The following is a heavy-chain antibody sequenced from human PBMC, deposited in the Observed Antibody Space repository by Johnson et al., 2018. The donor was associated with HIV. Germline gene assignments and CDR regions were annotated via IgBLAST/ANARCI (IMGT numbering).Heavy chain of an antibody. CDR3: ARVRGGRENAFDI. CDR2: IRSDGSNK. CDR1: GFTFSSYG. D-gene: IGHD1-26*01. Sequence: QVQLVESGGGVVQPGGSLRLSCAASGFTFSSYGMHWVRQAPGKGLEWVAFIRSDGSNKYYGDSVKGRFTISRDNSKNTLYLQMNSPRVEDTAVYYCARVRGGRENAFDIWGQGTMVTVSS. J-gene: IGHJ3*02. V-gene: IGHV3-30*02.